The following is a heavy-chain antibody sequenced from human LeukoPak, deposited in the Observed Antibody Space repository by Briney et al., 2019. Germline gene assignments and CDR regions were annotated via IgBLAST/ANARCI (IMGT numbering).Heavy chain of an antibody. D-gene: IGHD3-9*01. CDR1: GFTFSSYA. CDR2: ISYDGSNK. CDR3: ARDAIHYDILTGYQNYYGMDV. J-gene: IGHJ6*02. V-gene: IGHV3-30-3*01. Sequence: GGSLRLSCAASGFTFSSYAMSWVRQAPGKGLEWVAVISYDGSNKYYADSVKGRFTISRDNSKNTLYLQMNSLRAEDTAVYYCARDAIHYDILTGYQNYYGMDVWGQGTTVTVSS.